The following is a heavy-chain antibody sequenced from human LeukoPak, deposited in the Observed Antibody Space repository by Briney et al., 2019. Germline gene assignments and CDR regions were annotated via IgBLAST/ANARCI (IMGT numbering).Heavy chain of an antibody. D-gene: IGHD4-23*01. J-gene: IGHJ4*02. V-gene: IGHV4-59*12. CDR3: ARDGDYGGGSTFDY. Sequence: PSETLSLTCTVSGGSISSYYWSWIRQPPGKGLEWIGYIYYSGSTNYNPSLKSRVTISVDTSKNQFSLKLSSVTAADTAVYYCARDGDYGGGSTFDYWGQGTLVTVSS. CDR2: IYYSGST. CDR1: GGSISSYY.